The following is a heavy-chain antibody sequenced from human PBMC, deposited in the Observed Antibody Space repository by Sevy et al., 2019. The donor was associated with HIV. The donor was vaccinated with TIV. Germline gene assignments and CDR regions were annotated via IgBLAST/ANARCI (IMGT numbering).Heavy chain of an antibody. CDR2: IWYDGSNK. Sequence: GGSLRLSCAASGFTFSSYGMHWVRQAPGKGLEWVAVIWYDGSNKYYADSVKGRFTISRDNSKNTLYLQMNSLRAEDMAAYYCARALEVGYYDSSGSQVPGYWGQGTLVTVSS. CDR1: GFTFSSYG. V-gene: IGHV3-33*01. D-gene: IGHD3-22*01. CDR3: ARALEVGYYDSSGSQVPGY. J-gene: IGHJ4*02.